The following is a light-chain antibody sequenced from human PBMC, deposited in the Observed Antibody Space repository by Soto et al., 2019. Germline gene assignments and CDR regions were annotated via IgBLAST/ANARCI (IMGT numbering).Light chain of an antibody. V-gene: IGKV3-15*01. Sequence: EIVMTQSPATLSVSPGVRATLSCRASQSVDSNLAWYQQKPGQAPRLLIYGASTRATGIPARFSGSGSGTEFTLTIGSLQSEDIAVYYCQQYNNWPPWTFGQGTKVEIK. CDR1: QSVDSN. CDR3: QQYNNWPPWT. CDR2: GAS. J-gene: IGKJ1*01.